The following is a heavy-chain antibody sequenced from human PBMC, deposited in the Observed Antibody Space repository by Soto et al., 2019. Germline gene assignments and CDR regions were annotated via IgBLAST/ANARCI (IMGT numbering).Heavy chain of an antibody. CDR2: IKQDGSEK. D-gene: IGHD5-12*01. CDR3: ARDSFDSGYDFGYYYYYMDV. Sequence: GGSLRLSCAASGFTFSSYWMSWVRQAPGKGLEWVANIKQDGSEKYYVDSVKGRFTISRDNAKNSLYLQMNSLRAEDTAVYYCARDSFDSGYDFGYYYYYMDVWGKGTTVTVSS. J-gene: IGHJ6*03. V-gene: IGHV3-7*01. CDR1: GFTFSSYW.